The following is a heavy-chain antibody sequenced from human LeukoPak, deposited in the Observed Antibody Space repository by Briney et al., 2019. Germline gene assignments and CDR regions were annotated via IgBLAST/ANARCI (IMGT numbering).Heavy chain of an antibody. V-gene: IGHV3-48*03. CDR2: ISSSGSTI. D-gene: IGHD3-10*01. Sequence: PGGSLRLSCAASGFTFSSYAMSWVRQAPGKGLEWVSYISSSGSTIYYADSVKGRFTISRDNAKNSLYLQMNSLRAEDTAVYYCARDRVEWFGVFDYWGQGTLVTVSS. CDR3: ARDRVEWFGVFDY. J-gene: IGHJ4*02. CDR1: GFTFSSYA.